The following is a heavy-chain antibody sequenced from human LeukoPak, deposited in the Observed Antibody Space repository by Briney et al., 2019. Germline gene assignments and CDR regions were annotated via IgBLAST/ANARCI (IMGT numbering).Heavy chain of an antibody. CDR3: ARDPKWGAAAGRWTPSDY. V-gene: IGHV3-21*01. D-gene: IGHD6-13*01. Sequence: PGGSLRLSCAASGFTFSSYSMNWVRQAPGKGLEWVSSISSSSSSYIYYADSVKGRFTISRDNAKNSLYLQMNSLRAEDTAVYYCARDPKWGAAAGRWTPSDYWGQGTLVTVSS. J-gene: IGHJ4*02. CDR2: ISSSSSSYI. CDR1: GFTFSSYS.